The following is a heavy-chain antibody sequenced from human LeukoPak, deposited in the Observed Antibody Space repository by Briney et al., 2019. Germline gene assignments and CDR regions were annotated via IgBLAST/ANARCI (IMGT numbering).Heavy chain of an antibody. J-gene: IGHJ3*02. D-gene: IGHD4-17*01. CDR1: GGSISSSSYY. V-gene: IGHV4-39*07. CDR2: IYYSGST. Sequence: SETLSLTCTVSGGSISSSSYYWGWLRQPPGKGLEWIGSIYYSGSTYYNPSLKSRVTISVDTSKNQFSLKLSSVTAADTAVYYCARVFHYDYGDYDAFDIWGQGTMVTVSS. CDR3: ARVFHYDYGDYDAFDI.